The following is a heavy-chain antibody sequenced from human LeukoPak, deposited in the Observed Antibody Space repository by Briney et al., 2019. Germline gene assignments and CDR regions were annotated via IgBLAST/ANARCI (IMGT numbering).Heavy chain of an antibody. CDR3: ARGRRSSSWLRMYWFDP. CDR1: GFTFSSYS. V-gene: IGHV3-21*01. Sequence: PGGSLRLSCAASGFTFSSYSMNWVRQAPGKGLEWVSSISSSSSYIYYADSVKGRFTISRDNAKNSLYLQMNSLRAEDTAVYYCARGRRSSSWLRMYWFDPWGQGTLVTVSS. D-gene: IGHD6-13*01. CDR2: ISSSSSYI. J-gene: IGHJ5*02.